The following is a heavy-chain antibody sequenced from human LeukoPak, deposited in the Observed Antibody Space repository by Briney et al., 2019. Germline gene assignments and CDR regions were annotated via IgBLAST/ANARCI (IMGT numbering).Heavy chain of an antibody. V-gene: IGHV4-59*12. CDR3: ARGPWELLAFDY. CDR2: IYYSGST. CDR1: GGSISSYY. D-gene: IGHD1-26*01. Sequence: SETLSLTCTVSGGSISSYYWSWIRQPPGKGLEWIGYIYYSGSTYYNPSLKSRVTISVDTSKNQFSLKLSSVTAADTAVYYCARGPWELLAFDYWGQGTLVTVSS. J-gene: IGHJ4*02.